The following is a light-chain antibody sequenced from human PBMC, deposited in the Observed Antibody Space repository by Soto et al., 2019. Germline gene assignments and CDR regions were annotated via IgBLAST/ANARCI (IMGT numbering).Light chain of an antibody. CDR2: EVS. CDR1: SSDVGSYNR. V-gene: IGLV2-18*02. Sequence: QSALTQPPSVSGSPGQSVTISCTGTSSDVGSYNRVSWYQQPPGTAPKLMIYEVSNRPSGVPDRFSGSKSGNTASLTISGLQAEDEADYYCSSYTSSSLSYVVFGGGTKLTVL. J-gene: IGLJ2*01. CDR3: SSYTSSSLSYVV.